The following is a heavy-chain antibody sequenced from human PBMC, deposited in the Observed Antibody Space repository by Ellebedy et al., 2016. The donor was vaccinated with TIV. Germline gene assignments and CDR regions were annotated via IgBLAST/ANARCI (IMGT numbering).Heavy chain of an antibody. J-gene: IGHJ4*02. CDR3: ARKAPRVVVDY. D-gene: IGHD3-22*01. Sequence: ASVKVSCXASGGTFSSYAFSRVRQAPGQGLEWMGWINPNSGGTNYAQKFQGRVTMTRDTSISTAYMELSRLRSDDTAVYYCARKAPRVVVDYWGQGTLVTVSS. CDR2: INPNSGGT. CDR1: GGTFSSYA. V-gene: IGHV1-2*02.